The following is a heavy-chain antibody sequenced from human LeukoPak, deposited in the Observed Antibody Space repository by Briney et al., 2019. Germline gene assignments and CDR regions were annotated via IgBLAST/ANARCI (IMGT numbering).Heavy chain of an antibody. Sequence: ASVKVSCKASGYTFTGYYIHWVRQAPGQGLEWMGYIYPKNGDTNYAQKFQGRVTMTRDTSISTAYMELTRLRSDDTAVYSCATIEGRAGTDWGQGTLVTVSS. CDR1: GYTFTGYY. J-gene: IGHJ4*02. CDR3: ATIEGRAGTD. D-gene: IGHD6-19*01. V-gene: IGHV1-2*02. CDR2: IYPKNGDT.